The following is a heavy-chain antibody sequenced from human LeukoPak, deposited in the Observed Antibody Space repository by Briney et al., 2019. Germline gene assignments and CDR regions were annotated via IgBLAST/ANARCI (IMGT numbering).Heavy chain of an antibody. CDR2: KNPNSGGK. J-gene: IGHJ5*02. V-gene: IGHV1-2*02. CDR3: ARKYDILTGQSNWFDP. Sequence: ASVKVSCKASGYTFTGYYLHWVRQAPGQGLEWMGLKNPNSGGKKYPQKFRGRVTITRDTPISNTYSEVSRLRSDDTAVYYCARKYDILTGQSNWFDPWGQGTLVTVSS. CDR1: GYTFTGYY. D-gene: IGHD3-9*01.